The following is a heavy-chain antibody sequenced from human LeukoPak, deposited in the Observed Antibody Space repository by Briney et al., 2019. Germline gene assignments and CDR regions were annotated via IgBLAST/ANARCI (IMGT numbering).Heavy chain of an antibody. J-gene: IGHJ6*04. CDR1: GGTFSSYA. Sequence: GASVKVSCKASGGTFSSYAISWVRQAPGQGLEWMGGIIPIFGTANYAQKFQGRVTITADESTSTAYMELSSLRSEDTAVYYCSYCSSTSCWGGVCYYYYGMDVRGKGTTVTVSS. CDR3: SYCSSTSCWGGVCYYYYGMDV. D-gene: IGHD2-2*01. V-gene: IGHV1-69*13. CDR2: IIPIFGTA.